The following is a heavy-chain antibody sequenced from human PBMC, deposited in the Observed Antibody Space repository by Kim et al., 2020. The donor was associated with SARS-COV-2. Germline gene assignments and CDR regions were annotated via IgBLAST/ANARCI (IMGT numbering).Heavy chain of an antibody. CDR3: ARRIYYGSGTYKNYFDP. Sequence: SLQSRVTIAVDTSTNQFSLKLNSVTAADTAIYYCARRIYYGSGTYKNYFDPWGQGTLVTVSS. V-gene: IGHV4-39*01. J-gene: IGHJ5*02. D-gene: IGHD3-10*01.